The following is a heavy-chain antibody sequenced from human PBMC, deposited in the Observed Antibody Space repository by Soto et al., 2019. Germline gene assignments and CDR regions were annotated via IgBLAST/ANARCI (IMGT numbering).Heavy chain of an antibody. J-gene: IGHJ3*02. CDR1: GFTFSDYG. Sequence: QVQLVESGGGVVQPGRSLRLSCAASGFTFSDYGIHWVRQAPGKGLEWVAVISFDVSNKYVEDSVKGLFTISRDNSQNTLYLQMNSLRAEDTAVYHCARQVIPHINAFDNWEQGTMVTVSS. CDR3: ARQVIPHINAFDN. D-gene: IGHD3-16*02. V-gene: IGHV3-30*03. CDR2: ISFDVSNK.